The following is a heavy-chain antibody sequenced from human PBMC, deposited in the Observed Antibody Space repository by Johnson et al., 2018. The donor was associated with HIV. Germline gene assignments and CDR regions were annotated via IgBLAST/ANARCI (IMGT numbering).Heavy chain of an antibody. CDR3: ASATVMATLSLGPWYPFDI. V-gene: IGHV3-30-3*01. J-gene: IGHJ3*02. CDR1: GFTFSSYA. CDR2: ISYDGSNK. D-gene: IGHD5-24*01. Sequence: QVQLVESGGGVVQPGRSLRLSCAASGFTFSSYAMHWVRQAPGKGLEWVAFISYDGSNKYYADSVKGRFTTSRDNSKNTLYLQMNSLRAEDPAVYYCASATVMATLSLGPWYPFDIWGQGTMVTVSS.